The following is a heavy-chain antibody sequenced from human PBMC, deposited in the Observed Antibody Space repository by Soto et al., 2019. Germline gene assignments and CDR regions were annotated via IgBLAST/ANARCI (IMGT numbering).Heavy chain of an antibody. D-gene: IGHD5-12*01. Sequence: GGSLRLSCAASGFTFSSYGMHWVRQAPGKGLEWVAVISYDGSNKYYADSVKGRFTISRDNSKNTLYLQMNSLRAEDTAVYYCAKVSNGIVATMVDYWGQGTLVTVSS. V-gene: IGHV3-30*18. J-gene: IGHJ4*02. CDR1: GFTFSSYG. CDR3: AKVSNGIVATMVDY. CDR2: ISYDGSNK.